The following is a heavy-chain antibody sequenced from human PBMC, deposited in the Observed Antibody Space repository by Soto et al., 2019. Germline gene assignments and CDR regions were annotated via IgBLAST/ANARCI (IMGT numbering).Heavy chain of an antibody. J-gene: IGHJ6*02. V-gene: IGHV3-23*01. CDR1: GFSYNNYA. Sequence: EVQLLESGGGLVLPGEYRRLCCAASGFSYNNYAMNWVRQAPGKGLEWVSSLSGSGETTYYADSVAGRFTISRDNSRNTLFLQMNSLSADDTAIYYCAKSSRQLTHEVPSYYFYGMDAWGQGTTVIVSS. CDR3: AKSSRQLTHEVPSYYFYGMDA. CDR2: LSGSGETT. D-gene: IGHD2-2*01.